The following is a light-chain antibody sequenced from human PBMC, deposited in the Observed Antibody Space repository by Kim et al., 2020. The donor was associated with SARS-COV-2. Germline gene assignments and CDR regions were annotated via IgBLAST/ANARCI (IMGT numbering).Light chain of an antibody. CDR3: SAWDYSVNAWV. V-gene: IGLV10-54*01. J-gene: IGLJ3*02. CDR1: SNNVGNEG. CDR2: RNN. Sequence: QAGLTQPPSAYKALRQTATLTCTGDSNNVGNEGAAWLQQHQGHPPKLLFYRNNERPSGISERLAASRSGNTASLTITGLQPEDEADYYCSAWDYSVNAWVFGGGTQLTVL.